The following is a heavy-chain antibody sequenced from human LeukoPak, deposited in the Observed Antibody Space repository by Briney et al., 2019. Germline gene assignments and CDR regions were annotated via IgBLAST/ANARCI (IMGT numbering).Heavy chain of an antibody. CDR1: GFTFSSYA. D-gene: IGHD3-22*01. CDR2: ISGSGGST. Sequence: SGGSLRLSCAASGFTFSSYAMSWVRQAPGKGLEWVSAISGSGGSTYYADSVKGRFTISRDNSKNTLYLQMNRLRAEDTAVYYCAKDPRKYYDSSGYCGAFDIWGQGTMVTVSS. CDR3: AKDPRKYYDSSGYCGAFDI. J-gene: IGHJ3*02. V-gene: IGHV3-23*01.